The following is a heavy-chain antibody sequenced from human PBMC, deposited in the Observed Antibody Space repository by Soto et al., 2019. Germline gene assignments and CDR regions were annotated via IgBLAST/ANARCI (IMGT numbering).Heavy chain of an antibody. CDR2: AYYRSKWYY. CDR3: AGTISLQWYYMDV. CDR1: GDSVSSNSAA. J-gene: IGHJ6*03. D-gene: IGHD1-7*01. V-gene: IGHV6-1*01. Sequence: SQTLSLTCAISGDSVSSNSAAWNWIRQSPSRGLEWLGRAYYRSKWYYDSAVSVRSRITVSPDTSNNQFSLQLNSVTPEDTAVFYWAGTISLQWYYMDVWDKGSTVTVSS.